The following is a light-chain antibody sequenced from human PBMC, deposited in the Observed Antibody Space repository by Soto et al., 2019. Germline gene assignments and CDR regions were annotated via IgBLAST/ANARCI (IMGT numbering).Light chain of an antibody. J-gene: IGLJ1*01. CDR3: ISYTSTNALEV. V-gene: IGLV2-14*01. Sequence: QSALTQPASVSGSPGQSVTISCTGTSSDVGTYEYVSWYQQHPGKAPKLMIYGVTNRPSGVSNRFSGSKSGYTASLTISGLQAEDEADYYCISYTSTNALEVFGTGTKVTLL. CDR1: SSDVGTYEY. CDR2: GVT.